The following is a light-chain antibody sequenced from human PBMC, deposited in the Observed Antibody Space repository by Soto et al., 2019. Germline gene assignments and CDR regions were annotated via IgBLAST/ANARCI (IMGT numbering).Light chain of an antibody. V-gene: IGKV1-39*01. Sequence: DIQMTQSPSSLSASVGDRVTITCRASQSISSYLNWYQQKPGKAPKFLIYAASNLQSGVPSRFSGSGSGTDFTLTISSLQPEDFATYYCQQSYSSPQTFGQGTKVE. CDR2: AAS. CDR3: QQSYSSPQT. J-gene: IGKJ1*01. CDR1: QSISSY.